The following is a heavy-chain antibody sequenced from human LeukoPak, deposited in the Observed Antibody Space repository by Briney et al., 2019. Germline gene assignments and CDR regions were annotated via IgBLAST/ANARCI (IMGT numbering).Heavy chain of an antibody. Sequence: GASVRVSCKASGYTFTSHHINWVRQAAGQGLEWMGWMNPNSGNTAYAQKFQGRVTMTWDTSINTAYMELGSLRSEDTAVYYCARGRPTNLDGIYRGQGTLVTVSS. CDR2: MNPNSGNT. J-gene: IGHJ4*02. V-gene: IGHV1-8*01. CDR3: ARGRPTNLDGIY. D-gene: IGHD1-1*01. CDR1: GYTFTSHH.